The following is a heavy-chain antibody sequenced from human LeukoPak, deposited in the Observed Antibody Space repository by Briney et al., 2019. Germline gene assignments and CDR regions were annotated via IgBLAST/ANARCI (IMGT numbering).Heavy chain of an antibody. J-gene: IGHJ4*02. CDR1: GGSISSGSYY. Sequence: SETLSLTCTVSGGSISSGSYYWSWIRQPAGKGLEWIGRIYTSGSTNYNPSLKSRVTISVDTSKNQFSLKLSSVTAADTAVYYCARGSSWYSSDYWGQGTLVTVSS. V-gene: IGHV4-61*02. D-gene: IGHD6-13*01. CDR2: IYTSGST. CDR3: ARGSSWYSSDY.